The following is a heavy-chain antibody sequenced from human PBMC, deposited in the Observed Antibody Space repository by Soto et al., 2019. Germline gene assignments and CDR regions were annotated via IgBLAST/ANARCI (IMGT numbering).Heavy chain of an antibody. D-gene: IGHD1-1*01. CDR3: AKGILERRYDAETAYDY. Sequence: EVQLLDSGGGLVQPGGSLRLSCAASGFTFHYYAMTWVRQAPGKGLEWVSAISGLAGETYYADSVKGRFAISRDNSKKTLYLQMDSLRAEDTAVYFCAKGILERRYDAETAYDYWGQGTLVTVSS. CDR2: ISGLAGET. V-gene: IGHV3-23*01. J-gene: IGHJ4*02. CDR1: GFTFHYYA.